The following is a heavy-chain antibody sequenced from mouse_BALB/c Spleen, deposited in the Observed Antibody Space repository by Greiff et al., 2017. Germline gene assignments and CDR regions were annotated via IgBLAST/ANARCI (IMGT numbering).Heavy chain of an antibody. CDR2: IWGDGST. D-gene: IGHD2-14*01. CDR3: ARDDYMYGNYYAMDY. V-gene: IGHV2-6-7*01. J-gene: IGHJ4*01. Sequence: VQLQESGPGLVAPSQSLSITCTVSGFSLTGYGVNWVRQPPGKGLEWLGMIWGDGSTDYNSALKSRLSISKDNSKSQVFLKMNSLQTDDTARYYCARDDYMYGNYYAMDYWGQGTSVTVSS. CDR1: GFSLTGYG.